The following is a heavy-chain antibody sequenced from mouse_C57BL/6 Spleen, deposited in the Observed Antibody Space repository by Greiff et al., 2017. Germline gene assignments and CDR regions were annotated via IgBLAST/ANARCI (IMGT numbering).Heavy chain of an antibody. J-gene: IGHJ1*01. CDR1: GYTFTSYW. V-gene: IGHV1-72*01. Sequence: QVQLQQPGAELVKPEASVKLSCKASGYTFTSYWMHWVKQRPGRGLEWIGRIDPNSGGTKYNEKFKSKATLTVDKPSSTAYMRLSSLTSEDSAGYYCARNYYYGSVKKYFDVCGAGTTVTVSS. CDR3: ARNYYYGSVKKYFDV. CDR2: IDPNSGGT. D-gene: IGHD1-1*01.